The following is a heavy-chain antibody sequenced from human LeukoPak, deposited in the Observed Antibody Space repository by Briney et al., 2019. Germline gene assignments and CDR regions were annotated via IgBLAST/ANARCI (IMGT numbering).Heavy chain of an antibody. J-gene: IGHJ4*02. CDR3: ARDPTYYYDSSGIY. V-gene: IGHV3-66*01. D-gene: IGHD3-22*01. Sequence: GGSLRLSCAASGFTVSSNYMSWVRQAPGKGLEWVSVIYSGGSTYYADSVKGRFTISRDNSKNTLYLQMNSLRAEDTAVYYCARDPTYYYDSSGIYWGQGTLVTVSS. CDR1: GFTVSSNY. CDR2: IYSGGST.